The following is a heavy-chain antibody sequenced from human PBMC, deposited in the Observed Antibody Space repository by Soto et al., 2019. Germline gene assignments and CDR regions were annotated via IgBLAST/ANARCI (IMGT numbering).Heavy chain of an antibody. CDR1: GGTFSSYA. V-gene: IGHV1-69*13. Sequence: SVKVSCKASGGTFSSYAISWVRQAPGQGLEWTGGIIPIFGTANYAQKFQGRVTITADESTSTAYMELSSLRSEDTAVYYCARAYYYDSSGYYSAPHYHYYYYGMDVWGQGTTVTVSS. CDR2: IIPIFGTA. J-gene: IGHJ6*02. D-gene: IGHD3-22*01. CDR3: ARAYYYDSSGYYSAPHYHYYYYGMDV.